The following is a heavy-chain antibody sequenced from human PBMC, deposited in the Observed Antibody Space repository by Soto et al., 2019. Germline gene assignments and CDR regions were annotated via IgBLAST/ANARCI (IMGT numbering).Heavy chain of an antibody. V-gene: IGHV3-33*01. J-gene: IGHJ6*02. CDR2: IWYDGSNK. CDR3: AREVSPRFNCSSTSCSYYYYYGMDV. CDR1: GFTFSSYG. D-gene: IGHD2-2*01. Sequence: GSLRLSCAASGFTFSSYGMHWVRQAPGKGLEWVAVIWYDGSNKYYADSVKGRFTISRDNSKNTLYPQMNSLRAEDTAVYYCAREVSPRFNCSSTSCSYYYYYGMDVWGQGTTVTVSS.